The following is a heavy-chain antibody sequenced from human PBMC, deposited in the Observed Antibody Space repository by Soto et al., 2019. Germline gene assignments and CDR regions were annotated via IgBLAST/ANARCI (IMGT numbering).Heavy chain of an antibody. V-gene: IGHV3-9*01. D-gene: IGHD1-1*01. CDR2: ISWNSGST. Sequence: GGSLRLSCAASGFTFNDYAMHWVRQAPGKGLEWVSGISWNSGSTGYADSVKGRFIISRDNARNSLYLQMNSLRVEDTALYYCAKEVHFNYHYMDVWGTGTTVTVSS. CDR3: AKEVHFNYHYMDV. J-gene: IGHJ6*03. CDR1: GFTFNDYA.